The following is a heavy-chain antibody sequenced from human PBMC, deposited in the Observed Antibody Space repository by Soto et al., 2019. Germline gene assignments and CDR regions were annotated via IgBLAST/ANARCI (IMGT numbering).Heavy chain of an antibody. CDR3: ATLYHADSNDY. D-gene: IGHD2-2*01. Sequence: SETLSLTCTVSGVSISNDGYYWSWIRQHPGKGLEWIAYIYYSGSTSYNPSLKSRVTISLDTSKNQFYLKVSSVIAADTAVYYCATLYHADSNDYWGPGTLVX. CDR1: GVSISNDGYY. J-gene: IGHJ4*02. CDR2: IYYSGST. V-gene: IGHV4-31*03.